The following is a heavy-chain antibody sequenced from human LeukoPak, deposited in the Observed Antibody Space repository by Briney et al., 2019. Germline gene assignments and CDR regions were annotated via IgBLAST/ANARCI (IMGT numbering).Heavy chain of an antibody. D-gene: IGHD3-22*01. CDR3: ARDKVPYYYDSSGYYRGYYYYGMDV. Sequence: GASVKVSCKASGYTFTGYYMHWVRQAPGQGLEWMGWINPNSGGTNYAQKFQGRVTMTRDTSISTAYMELSRLRSDDTAVYYCARDKVPYYYDSSGYYRGYYYYGMDVWGQGTTVTVSS. J-gene: IGHJ6*02. CDR2: INPNSGGT. CDR1: GYTFTGYY. V-gene: IGHV1-2*02.